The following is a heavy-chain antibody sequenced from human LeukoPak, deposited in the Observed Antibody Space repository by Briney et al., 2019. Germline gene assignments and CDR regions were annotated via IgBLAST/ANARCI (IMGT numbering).Heavy chain of an antibody. D-gene: IGHD6-6*01. CDR2: IYHSGST. CDR1: GGSISSGGYS. J-gene: IGHJ4*02. V-gene: IGHV4-30-2*01. Sequence: PSETLSLTCAVSGGSISSGGYSWSWIRQPPGKGLEWIGYIYHSGSTYYNPSLKSRVTISVDRSKNQFSLKLSSVTAADTAVYYCARTGREGPEYSSSSTSDYFDYWGQGTLVTVSS. CDR3: ARTGREGPEYSSSSTSDYFDY.